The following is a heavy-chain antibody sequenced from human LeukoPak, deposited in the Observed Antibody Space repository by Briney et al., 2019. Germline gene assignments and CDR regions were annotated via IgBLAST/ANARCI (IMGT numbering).Heavy chain of an antibody. CDR2: ISSSGSTI. CDR1: GFTFSSYG. Sequence: GGSLRLSCAASGFTFSSYGMHWVRQAPGKGLEWVSYISSSGSTIYYADSVKGRFTISRDNAKNSLYLQMNSLRAEDTAVYYCARDVGTVTPSFYFDYWGQGTLVTVSS. J-gene: IGHJ4*02. CDR3: ARDVGTVTPSFYFDY. D-gene: IGHD4-17*01. V-gene: IGHV3-48*04.